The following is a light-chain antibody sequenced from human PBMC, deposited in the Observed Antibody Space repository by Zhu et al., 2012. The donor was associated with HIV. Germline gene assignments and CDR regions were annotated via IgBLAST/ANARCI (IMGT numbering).Light chain of an antibody. J-gene: IGKJ1*01. CDR2: KAS. Sequence: DIQMTQSPSTLSAFVGDRVTITCRASQSINTWLAWYQQKPGKAPKLLIYKASSLEGGVPSRFSGSGSGTEFTLTISSLQPDDFATYYCQEYNSYSRTFGQGTKVEV. CDR1: QSINTW. CDR3: QEYNSYSRT. V-gene: IGKV1-5*03.